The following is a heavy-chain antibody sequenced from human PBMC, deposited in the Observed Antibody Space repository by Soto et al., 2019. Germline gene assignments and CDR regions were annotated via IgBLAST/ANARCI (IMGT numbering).Heavy chain of an antibody. V-gene: IGHV3-30*04. J-gene: IGHJ4*02. CDR3: AREMSGWYYFDN. CDR1: GFTFSSYA. CDR2: ISYDGSNK. Sequence: GGSLRLSCAASGFTFSSYAMHWVRQAPGKGLEWVAVISYDGSNKYYADSVKGRFTISRDKSKNTLYLQMNSLRTEDTAVYYCAREMSGWYYFDNWGQGTMVTVSS. D-gene: IGHD6-19*01.